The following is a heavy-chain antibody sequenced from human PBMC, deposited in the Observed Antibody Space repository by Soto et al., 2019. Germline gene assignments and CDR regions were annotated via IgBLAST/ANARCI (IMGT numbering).Heavy chain of an antibody. J-gene: IGHJ4*02. CDR3: AKEWFGELQD. CDR1: GLIFSTYA. Sequence: PGGSLRLSCAASGLIFSTYAMSWVRQAPGKGLEWVSLISSRGDSTSYADSVKGRFTISRDNSKDTLYLQMNSLRAEDTAIYYCAKEWFGELQDWGQGTLVTVSS. D-gene: IGHD3-10*01. V-gene: IGHV3-23*01. CDR2: ISSRGDST.